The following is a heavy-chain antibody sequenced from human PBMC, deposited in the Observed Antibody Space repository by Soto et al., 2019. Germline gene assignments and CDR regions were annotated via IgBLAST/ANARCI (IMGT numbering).Heavy chain of an antibody. Sequence: EVQLVESGGGLVQPGGSLRLSCAASGFTFSSYSMNWVRQAPGKGLEWVSYISSSSSTIYYADSVKGRFTISRDNAKNTLYLQMNSLRDEDTAVYYCARGGKQWLVHGNWFDPWGQGTLVTVSS. CDR3: ARGGKQWLVHGNWFDP. CDR1: GFTFSSYS. V-gene: IGHV3-48*02. J-gene: IGHJ5*02. CDR2: ISSSSSTI. D-gene: IGHD6-19*01.